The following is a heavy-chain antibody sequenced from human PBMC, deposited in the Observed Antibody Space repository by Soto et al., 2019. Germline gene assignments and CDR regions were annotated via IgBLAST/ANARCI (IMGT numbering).Heavy chain of an antibody. CDR1: GFTFSSYG. CDR3: AKGGGGGYFDY. V-gene: IGHV3-30*18. CDR2: ISYDGSNK. D-gene: IGHD3-16*01. Sequence: QVQLVESGGGVVQPGRSLRLSCAASGFTFSSYGMHWVRQAPGKGLEWVAVISYDGSNKYYADSVKGRFTISRDNSKNTLYLQMNSLRAEDTAVYYCAKGGGGGYFDYWGQGTLVTVSS. J-gene: IGHJ4*02.